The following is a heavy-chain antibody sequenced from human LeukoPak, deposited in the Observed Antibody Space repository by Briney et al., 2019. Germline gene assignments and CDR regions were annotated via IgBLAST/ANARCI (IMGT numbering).Heavy chain of an antibody. J-gene: IGHJ5*02. D-gene: IGHD2-2*01. Sequence: SVKVSCKASGGTFSSYAISWVRQAPGQGLEWMGRIIPIFGTANYAQKFQGRVTITADNSTSTAYMELSSLRSEDTAVYYCARDPDIVVVPAARPNWFDPWGQGTLVTVSS. CDR3: ARDPDIVVVPAARPNWFDP. CDR2: IIPIFGTA. V-gene: IGHV1-69*06. CDR1: GGTFSSYA.